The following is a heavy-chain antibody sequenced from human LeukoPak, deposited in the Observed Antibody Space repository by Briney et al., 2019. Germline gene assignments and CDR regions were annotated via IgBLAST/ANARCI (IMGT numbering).Heavy chain of an antibody. Sequence: GGSLRLSCAASGISVSNDYMSWVRQAPGKGLEWVSAIYADGYTRDAASVKGRFSISRDNAKNSLYLQMNSLRAEDTAVYYCAFSGIWNYYFDYWGQGTLVTVSS. CDR1: GISVSNDY. D-gene: IGHD1-7*01. J-gene: IGHJ4*02. V-gene: IGHV3-53*01. CDR3: AFSGIWNYYFDY. CDR2: IYADGYT.